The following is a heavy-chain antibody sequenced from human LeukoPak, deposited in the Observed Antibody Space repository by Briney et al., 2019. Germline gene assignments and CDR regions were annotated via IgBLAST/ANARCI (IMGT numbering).Heavy chain of an antibody. CDR3: AKDPGYSSGYPDY. V-gene: IGHV3-23*01. J-gene: IGHJ4*02. CDR1: GFTFSTYA. CDR2: ISASGGTT. D-gene: IGHD6-19*01. Sequence: GGSLRLSCAASGFTFSTYAMSWVRQAPGKGLEWVSGISASGGTTYYADSVKGRFTISRDNSKNTLYLQMNSLRAEDTAVYYCAKDPGYSSGYPDYWGQGTLVTVSS.